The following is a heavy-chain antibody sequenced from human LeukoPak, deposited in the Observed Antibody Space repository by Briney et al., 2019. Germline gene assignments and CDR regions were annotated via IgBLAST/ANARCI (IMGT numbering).Heavy chain of an antibody. CDR2: ISAYNGNT. V-gene: IGHV1-18*01. J-gene: IGHJ5*02. CDR1: GYTFTSYG. Sequence: ASVKVSCKASGYTFTSYGISWVRQAPGQGLEWMGWISAYNGNTNYAQKLQGRVTMTTDTSTSTAYMELRSLRPDDTAVYYCARAPHYDFWSGYYYGWFNPWGQGTLVTVSS. D-gene: IGHD3-3*01. CDR3: ARAPHYDFWSGYYYGWFNP.